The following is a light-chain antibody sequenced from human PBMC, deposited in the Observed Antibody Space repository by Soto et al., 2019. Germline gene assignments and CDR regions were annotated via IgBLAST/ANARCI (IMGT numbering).Light chain of an antibody. CDR3: QQYNSYPP. CDR2: DAS. Sequence: DIQMTQSPSTLSASVGDRVTITCRASQSISSWLAWYQQKPGKAPKLLIYDASSLESGVPSRFRGSGSGTEFTLPISSLQPDDFATYYCQQYNSYPPFGQEPKEQIK. CDR1: QSISSW. J-gene: IGKJ1*01. V-gene: IGKV1-5*01.